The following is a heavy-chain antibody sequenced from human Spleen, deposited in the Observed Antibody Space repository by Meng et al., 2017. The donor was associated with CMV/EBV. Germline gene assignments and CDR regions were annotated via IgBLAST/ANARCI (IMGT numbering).Heavy chain of an antibody. CDR2: IYYSGST. Sequence: SETLSLTCTVSGGSISSSSYYWGWIRQPPGKGLEWIGSIYYSGSTYYNPSLKSRVTISVDTSKNQFSLKLSSVTAADTAVYYCARDRIQRPGDYYYYYGMDVWGQGTTVTVS. D-gene: IGHD5-18*01. V-gene: IGHV4-39*07. CDR3: ARDRIQRPGDYYYYYGMDV. CDR1: GGSISSSSYY. J-gene: IGHJ6*02.